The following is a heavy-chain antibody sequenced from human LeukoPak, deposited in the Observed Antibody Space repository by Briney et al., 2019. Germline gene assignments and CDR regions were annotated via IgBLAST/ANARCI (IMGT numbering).Heavy chain of an antibody. J-gene: IGHJ3*02. CDR3: TKDIGSWTGVVDAFDI. CDR2: IYSGGNT. V-gene: IGHV3-53*01. CDR1: GFSVSSNY. Sequence: PGGSLRLSCAASGFSVSSNYMSWVRQAPGKGLEWVSVIYSGGNTYYADSVRGRFTISRDNSKNTLYLQMNSLRAEDTALYYCTKDIGSWTGVVDAFDIWGQGTMVTVSS. D-gene: IGHD1-26*01.